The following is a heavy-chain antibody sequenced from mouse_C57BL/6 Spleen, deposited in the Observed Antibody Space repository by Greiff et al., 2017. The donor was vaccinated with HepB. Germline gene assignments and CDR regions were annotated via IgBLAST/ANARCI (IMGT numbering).Heavy chain of an antibody. V-gene: IGHV1-80*01. CDR1: GYAFSSYW. CDR3: AREGYYSNRYWYFDV. D-gene: IGHD2-5*01. Sequence: VHLVESGAELVKPGASVKISCKASGYAFSSYWMNWVKQRPGKGLEWIGQIYPGDGDTNYNGKFKGKATLTADKSSSTAYMQLSSLTSEDSAVYFCAREGYYSNRYWYFDVWGTGTTVTVSS. J-gene: IGHJ1*03. CDR2: IYPGDGDT.